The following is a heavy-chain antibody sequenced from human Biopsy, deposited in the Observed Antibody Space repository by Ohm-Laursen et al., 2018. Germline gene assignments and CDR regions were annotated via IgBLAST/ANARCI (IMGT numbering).Heavy chain of an antibody. Sequence: GTLSLTWTVSGCSISSYYWSWIRQPPGKGLECIGYIYYSGSTNYSPSLKSRVTMSVDTSKNQFSLKLSSVTAADTAVYYCARLWGGYHFHGMDVWGQGTTVTVSS. J-gene: IGHJ6*02. CDR1: GCSISSYY. V-gene: IGHV4-59*08. CDR3: ARLWGGYHFHGMDV. CDR2: IYYSGST. D-gene: IGHD7-27*01.